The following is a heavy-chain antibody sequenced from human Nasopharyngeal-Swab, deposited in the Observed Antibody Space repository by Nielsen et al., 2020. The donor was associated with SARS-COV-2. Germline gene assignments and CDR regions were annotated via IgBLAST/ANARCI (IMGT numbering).Heavy chain of an antibody. V-gene: IGHV2-70*01. D-gene: IGHD3-16*01. CDR2: IDWDDDK. J-gene: IGHJ6*02. CDR3: ARIQAMITFGGANYYGMDV. Sequence: SGPTLVKPTQTLTLTCTFSGFSLSTSGMCVSWIRQPPGKALEWLALIDWDDDKYYSTSLKTRLTISKDTSKNQVVLTMTNMDPVDAATYYCARIQAMITFGGANYYGMDVWGQGTTVTVSS. CDR1: GFSLSTSGMC.